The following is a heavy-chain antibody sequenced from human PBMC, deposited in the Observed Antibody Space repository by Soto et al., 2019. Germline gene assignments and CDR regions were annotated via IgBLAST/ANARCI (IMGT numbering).Heavy chain of an antibody. CDR1: GFTYNSYD. Sequence: EVQLVESGGGLVQPGGSLRLSCAAVGFTYNSYDMHWVRQVSGKGLEWVSSMGGAGAREYADSVKGRFIIFRDNAKNSLYLQMARLRAGDTAVYDCTRAAFGDGMDLWGQGTPVTVSS. CDR3: TRAAFGDGMDL. CDR2: MGGAGAR. D-gene: IGHD3-10*01. V-gene: IGHV3-13*01. J-gene: IGHJ6*02.